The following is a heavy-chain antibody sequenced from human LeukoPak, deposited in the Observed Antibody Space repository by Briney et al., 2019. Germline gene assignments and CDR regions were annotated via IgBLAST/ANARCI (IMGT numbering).Heavy chain of an antibody. D-gene: IGHD3-3*01. CDR1: GGTFSSYA. CDR3: AREGITIFGVPIGVFDY. V-gene: IGHV1-69*05. Sequence: GASVKVSCKASGGTFSSYAISWVRQAPGQGLEWMGGIIPIFGTANYAQKFQGRVTITTDESTSTAYMELSSLRSEDTAVYYCAREGITIFGVPIGVFDYWGQGTLVIVSS. CDR2: IIPIFGTA. J-gene: IGHJ4*02.